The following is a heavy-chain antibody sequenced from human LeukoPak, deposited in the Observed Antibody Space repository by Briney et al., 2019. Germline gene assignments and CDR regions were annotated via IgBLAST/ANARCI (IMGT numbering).Heavy chain of an antibody. CDR1: GGSISSGGYY. Sequence: PSQTLSLTCTVSGGSISSGGYYWSWIRQHPGKGLEGIGYIYYSGSTYYNPSLKSRVTISVDTSKNQFSLKLSSVTAADTAVYYCARDGGGNIVVVTAVGWFDPWGQGTLVTVSS. CDR2: IYYSGST. CDR3: ARDGGGNIVVVTAVGWFDP. V-gene: IGHV4-31*03. J-gene: IGHJ5*02. D-gene: IGHD2-21*02.